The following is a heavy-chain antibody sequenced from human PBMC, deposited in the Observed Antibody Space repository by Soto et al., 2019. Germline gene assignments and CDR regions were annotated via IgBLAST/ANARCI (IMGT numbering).Heavy chain of an antibody. J-gene: IGHJ4*02. Sequence: SETLSLTCTVSGGSISSSSYYWGWIRQPPGKGLEWIGSIYYSGSTNYNPSLKSRVTISVDTSKNQFSLKLSSVTAADTAVYYCAREAGGLPYYFDYWGQGTLVTVSS. V-gene: IGHV4-39*07. CDR1: GGSISSSSYY. CDR2: IYYSGST. CDR3: AREAGGLPYYFDY. D-gene: IGHD2-15*01.